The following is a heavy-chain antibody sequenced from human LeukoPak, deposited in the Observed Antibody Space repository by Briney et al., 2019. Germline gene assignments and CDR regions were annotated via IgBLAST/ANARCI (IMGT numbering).Heavy chain of an antibody. CDR3: AKGRGFRVWDPWDN. CDR1: GFTFSNYW. D-gene: IGHD3-16*01. Sequence: GGSLRLSCGASGFTFSNYWMSGVRQAPGKGLEWVSAISGSGGSTYYADSVKGRFTISRDNSKNTLFLEMNSLRVEDTAVYYCAKGRGFRVWDPWDNWGQGTLITVSS. J-gene: IGHJ4*02. CDR2: ISGSGGST. V-gene: IGHV3-23*01.